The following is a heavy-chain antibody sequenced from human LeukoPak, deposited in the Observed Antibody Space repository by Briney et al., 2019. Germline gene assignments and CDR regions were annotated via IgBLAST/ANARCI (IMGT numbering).Heavy chain of an antibody. CDR1: GGSISSSSYY. CDR3: ARGAERKAYYYDSSGYSPLTVDY. D-gene: IGHD3-22*01. Sequence: SETLSLTCTVSGGSISSSSYYWGWIRQPPGKGLEWIGSIYYSGSTYYNPSLKSRVTISVDTSKNQFSLKLSSVTAADMAVYYCARGAERKAYYYDSSGYSPLTVDYWGQGTLVTVSS. CDR2: IYYSGST. J-gene: IGHJ4*02. V-gene: IGHV4-39*07.